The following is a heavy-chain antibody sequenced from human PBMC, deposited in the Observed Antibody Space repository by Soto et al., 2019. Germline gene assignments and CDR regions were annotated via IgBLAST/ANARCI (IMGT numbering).Heavy chain of an antibody. Sequence: GGSLRLSCAASGFTFDDYGMSWVRPAPGKVLEWVSGINWNGGSTGYADSVKGRFTISRDNAKNTLYLQMNSLRAEDTALYYCGRSMEYSSSSVDYWGQGTLVTSPQ. CDR1: GFTFDDYG. CDR3: GRSMEYSSSSVDY. V-gene: IGHV3-20*04. D-gene: IGHD6-6*01. J-gene: IGHJ4*02. CDR2: INWNGGST.